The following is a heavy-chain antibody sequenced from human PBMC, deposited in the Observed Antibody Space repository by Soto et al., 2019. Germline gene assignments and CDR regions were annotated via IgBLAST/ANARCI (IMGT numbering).Heavy chain of an antibody. V-gene: IGHV1-69*13. CDR1: GGTFSSYA. CDR3: ARGTVPRRDYYYYYGMDV. Sequence: SVKVSCKASGGTFSSYAISWVRQAPGQGLEWMGGIIPIFGTANYAQKFQGRVTITADESTSTAYMELSSLRSEDTAVYYCARGTVPRRDYYYYYGMDVWGQGXTVTVSS. J-gene: IGHJ6*02. CDR2: IIPIFGTA. D-gene: IGHD2-2*01.